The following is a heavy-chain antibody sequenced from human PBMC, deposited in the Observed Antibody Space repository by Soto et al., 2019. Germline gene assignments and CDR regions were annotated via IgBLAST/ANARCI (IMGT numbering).Heavy chain of an antibody. CDR3: AGERDRDCPYDDFWSATVRAGWFAP. V-gene: IGHV4-31*03. Sequence: QVQLQESGPGLVKPSQTLSLTCTVSGGSISSGGYYWSWIRQHPGKGLEWIGYIYYSGSTYYNPSLRCRVTISVDTSMNQFSLKLSSVTAGDTAVYYCAGERDRDCPYDDFWSATVRAGWFAPWGQGSLVTVSS. D-gene: IGHD3-3*01. J-gene: IGHJ5*02. CDR1: GGSISSGGYY. CDR2: IYYSGST.